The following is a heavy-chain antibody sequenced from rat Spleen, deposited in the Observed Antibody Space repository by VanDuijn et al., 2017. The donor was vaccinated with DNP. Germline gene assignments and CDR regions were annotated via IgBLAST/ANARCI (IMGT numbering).Heavy chain of an antibody. V-gene: IGHV3-1*01. CDR2: ITSSGST. CDR1: DYSITSNY. Sequence: EVQVQESGPGLVKPSQSLSLTCSVTDYSITSNYWGWIRKFPGNKMEWIGHITSSGSTSYNPSLKSRISITRDTSKNQFFLQLNSLTTEDTATYYCARLRLEWEVRAMDAWGQGSSVTVSS. J-gene: IGHJ4*01. CDR3: ARLRLEWEVRAMDA. D-gene: IGHD1-1*01.